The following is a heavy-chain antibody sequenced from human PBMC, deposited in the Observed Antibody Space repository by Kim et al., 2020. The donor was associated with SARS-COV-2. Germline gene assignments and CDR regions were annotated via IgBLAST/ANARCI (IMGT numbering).Heavy chain of an antibody. V-gene: IGHV3-21*06. Sequence: GGSLRLSCAASGFTFSSYSMNWVRQAPGKGLEWVSSIDTSGTYTYYADLVRGRFTISRDNAKNSLYLQMNSLRAEDTAVYYCARVSWHQPLGYWGQRTLVTV. J-gene: IGHJ4*02. CDR1: GFTFSSYS. CDR3: ARVSWHQPLGY. CDR2: IDTSGTYT.